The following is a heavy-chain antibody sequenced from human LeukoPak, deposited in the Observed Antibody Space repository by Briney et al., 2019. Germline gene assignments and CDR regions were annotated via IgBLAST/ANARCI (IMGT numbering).Heavy chain of an antibody. D-gene: IGHD2-2*01. CDR3: ARGVVVVPAAGFDY. V-gene: IGHV4-61*01. CDR1: GGSVSSGSYY. CDR2: IYYSGST. J-gene: IGHJ4*02. Sequence: SETLSLTCTVSGGSVSSGSYYWSWIRQPPGKGLEWIGYIYYSGSTNYNPSLKSRVTISVDTSKNQFSLKLSSATAADTAVYYCARGVVVVPAAGFDYWGQGTLVTVSS.